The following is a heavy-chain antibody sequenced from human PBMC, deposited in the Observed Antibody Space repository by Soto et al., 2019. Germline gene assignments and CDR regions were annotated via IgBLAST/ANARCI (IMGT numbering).Heavy chain of an antibody. J-gene: IGHJ4*02. CDR1: GFTFSSYA. CDR3: VKSRGGNNFDFFD. Sequence: GGSLRLSCSASGFTFSSYAMHWVRQAPGKGLEYVSGIRGNGDPPFYADSVKGRFTISRDNSKNTLYLQMGSLSADDTAVYYCVKSRGGNNFDFFDWGQGALVTVSS. CDR2: IRGNGDPP. V-gene: IGHV3-64D*06. D-gene: IGHD5-12*01.